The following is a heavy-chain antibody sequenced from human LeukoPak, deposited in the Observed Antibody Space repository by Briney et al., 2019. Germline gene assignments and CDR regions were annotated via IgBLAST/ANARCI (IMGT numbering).Heavy chain of an antibody. CDR1: GFTFSSYA. Sequence: GGSLRLSCAASGFTFSSYAMSWVRQAPGKGLEWVSAISGSGGSTYYADSVKGRFTISRDNSKNTLYLQMNSLRAEDTAVYYCATSPLDPYYYGSGSPTSFYWGQGTLVTASS. D-gene: IGHD3-10*01. V-gene: IGHV3-23*01. CDR3: ATSPLDPYYYGSGSPTSFY. J-gene: IGHJ4*02. CDR2: ISGSGGST.